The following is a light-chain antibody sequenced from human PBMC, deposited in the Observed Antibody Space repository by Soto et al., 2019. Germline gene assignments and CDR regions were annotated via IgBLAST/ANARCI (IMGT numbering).Light chain of an antibody. V-gene: IGLV1-51*01. CDR1: SSNIGSTY. CDR2: DNN. CDR3: AAWDTRLHALI. J-gene: IGLJ2*01. Sequence: QSVLPQPPAVSAAPGQMVTISCSGTSSNIGSTYVSWYQHLPGTAPKLLIYDNNKRPSGIPARFSGSKSGTSATLGITGLQAGDEADYYCAAWDTRLHALILGGGTKVTVL.